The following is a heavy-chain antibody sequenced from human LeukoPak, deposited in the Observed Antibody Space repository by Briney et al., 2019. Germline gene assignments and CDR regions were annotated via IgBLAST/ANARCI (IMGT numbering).Heavy chain of an antibody. D-gene: IGHD4-17*01. Sequence: GGSLRLSCAASGFTFSSYAMHWVRQAPGKGLEWVAVISYDESNKYYADSVQGRFTISRDNSKNTLYLQMNSLRAEDTAVYYCATLYGDYNWYFDLWGRGTLVTVSS. J-gene: IGHJ2*01. CDR1: GFTFSSYA. CDR2: ISYDESNK. CDR3: ATLYGDYNWYFDL. V-gene: IGHV3-30-3*01.